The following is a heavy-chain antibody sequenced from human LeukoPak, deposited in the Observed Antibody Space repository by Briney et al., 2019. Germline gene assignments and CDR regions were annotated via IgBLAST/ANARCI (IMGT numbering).Heavy chain of an antibody. CDR3: AKGNGYSYGRYYFDY. CDR2: ITASDGNS. CDR1: GFTFSSYA. V-gene: IGHV3-23*01. Sequence: PGGSLRLSCAAPGFTFSSYAMGWVRQAPGKGLEWLSPITASDGNSYYAASVKGRFTSSRDKSKNTLYLQVNSLRAEDTAVYYCAKGNGYSYGRYYFDYWGQGNLVTVSS. D-gene: IGHD5-18*01. J-gene: IGHJ4*02.